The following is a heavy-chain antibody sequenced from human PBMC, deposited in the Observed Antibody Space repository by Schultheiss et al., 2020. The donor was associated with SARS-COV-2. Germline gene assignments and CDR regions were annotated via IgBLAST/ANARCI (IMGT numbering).Heavy chain of an antibody. D-gene: IGHD6-13*01. J-gene: IGHJ4*02. CDR3: ARSNSSSWYYFDY. V-gene: IGHV4-61*03. CDR1: GGSVRSGSYY. Sequence: SETLSLTCTVSGGSVRSGSYYWSWIRQPPGKGLEWIGYIYYSGSTYYNPSLKSRVIMSLDTSKSHFSLKLSYVTAADTAVYHCARSNSSSWYYFDYWGQGTLVTVSS. CDR2: IYYSGST.